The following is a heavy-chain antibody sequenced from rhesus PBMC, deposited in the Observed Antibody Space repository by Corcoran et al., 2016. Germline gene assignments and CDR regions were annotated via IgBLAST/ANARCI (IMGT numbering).Heavy chain of an antibody. CDR2: FYWNDSK. V-gene: IGHV2-95*01. Sequence: QVTLKESGPALVKPTQTLTLTCTFSGFSISTTGTGVGWIRQPPGKALEWLASFYWNDSKYYSTSLKSRLTISKDTSKNQVVLTMTNMDPMDTATYYCARVPHLLYGTGSGCYALFDYWGQGVLVTVSS. J-gene: IGHJ4*01. D-gene: IGHD2-21*01. CDR1: GFSISTTGTG. CDR3: ARVPHLLYGTGSGCYALFDY.